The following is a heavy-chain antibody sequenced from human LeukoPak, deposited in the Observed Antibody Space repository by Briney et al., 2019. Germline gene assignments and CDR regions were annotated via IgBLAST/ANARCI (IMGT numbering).Heavy chain of an antibody. CDR3: AKPANLWFGELFHPTYFDY. J-gene: IGHJ4*02. V-gene: IGHV3-30*18. Sequence: GGSLRLSCAASGFTFSSYGMHWVRQAPGKGLEWVAVISYDGSNKYYADSVKGRFTISRDNSKNTLYLQMNSLRAEDTAVYYCAKPANLWFGELFHPTYFDYWGQGTLVTVSS. CDR1: GFTFSSYG. D-gene: IGHD3-10*01. CDR2: ISYDGSNK.